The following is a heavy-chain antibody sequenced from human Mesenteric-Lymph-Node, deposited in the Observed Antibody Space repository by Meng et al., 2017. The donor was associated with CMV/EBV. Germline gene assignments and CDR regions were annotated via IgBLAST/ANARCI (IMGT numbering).Heavy chain of an antibody. V-gene: IGHV3-11*04. D-gene: IGHD6-19*01. CDR2: ISSSGSTI. J-gene: IGHJ4*02. Sequence: GESLKISCAASGFTFSDYYMSWIRQAPGKGLEWVSYISSSGSTIYYADSVKGRFTISRDNAKNSLYLQMNSLRAEDTAVYYCARGPPSGWYLDYWGQGTLVTVSS. CDR1: GFTFSDYY. CDR3: ARGPPSGWYLDY.